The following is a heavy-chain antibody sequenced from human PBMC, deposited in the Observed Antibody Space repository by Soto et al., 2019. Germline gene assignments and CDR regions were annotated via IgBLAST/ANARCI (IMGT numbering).Heavy chain of an antibody. V-gene: IGHV3-30*04. J-gene: IGHJ6*02. CDR2: ISYDGSNK. D-gene: IGHD2-21*02. CDR3: ASAAYCGGDCHASHYYYYGMDV. Sequence: GGSLRLSCAASGFTFSSYAMHWVRQAPGKGLEWVAVISYDGSNKYYADSVKGRFTISRDNSKNTLYLQMNSLRVEDTAVYYCASAAYCGGDCHASHYYYYGMDVWGQGTTVTVSS. CDR1: GFTFSSYA.